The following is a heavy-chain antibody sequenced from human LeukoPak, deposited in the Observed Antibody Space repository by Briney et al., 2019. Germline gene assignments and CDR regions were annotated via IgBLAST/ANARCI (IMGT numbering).Heavy chain of an antibody. CDR2: IYYSGST. CDR3: TRRLRFLEGAPYYFDY. CDR1: GGSISSYY. J-gene: IGHJ4*02. D-gene: IGHD3-3*01. Sequence: MTSETLSLTCTVSGGSISSYYWSWIRQPAGKGLEWIGYIYYSGSTNYNPSLKSRVTISVDTSKNQFSLKLSSVTAADTAVYYCTRRLRFLEGAPYYFDYWGQGTLVTVSS. V-gene: IGHV4-59*01.